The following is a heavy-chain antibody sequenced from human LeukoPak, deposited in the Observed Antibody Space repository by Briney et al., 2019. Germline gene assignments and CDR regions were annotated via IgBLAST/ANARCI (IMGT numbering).Heavy chain of an antibody. CDR3: ARWRVLGFLSRFDS. Sequence: SGTLSLTCAVSGDSINSSHWWSWVGQSPGNGLEWIGEMYHSGSTNYNASLKSRVTMSVDTSKNQFSLKVSSVTAADTAVYYCARWRVLGFLSRFDSWGQGTLVTVSS. CDR2: MYHSGST. CDR1: GDSINSSHW. J-gene: IGHJ4*02. V-gene: IGHV4-4*02. D-gene: IGHD2-2*03.